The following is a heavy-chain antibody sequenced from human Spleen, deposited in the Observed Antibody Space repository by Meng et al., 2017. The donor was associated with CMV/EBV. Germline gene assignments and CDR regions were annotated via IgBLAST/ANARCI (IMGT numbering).Heavy chain of an antibody. CDR2: ISGYNDNT. Sequence: ASVKVSCKASGYSFTDYGISWVRQAPGQGLEWMGWISGYNDNTNYAQNLQGRVTMTTDTSSSTAYMELRSLRSDDTAVYYCARDMFGSSSGTFGGYWGQGTLVTVSS. J-gene: IGHJ4*02. CDR1: GYSFTDYG. V-gene: IGHV1-18*01. CDR3: ARDMFGSSSGTFGGY. D-gene: IGHD6-6*01.